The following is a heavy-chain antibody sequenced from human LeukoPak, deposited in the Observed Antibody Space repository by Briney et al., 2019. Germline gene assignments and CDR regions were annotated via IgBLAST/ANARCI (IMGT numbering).Heavy chain of an antibody. V-gene: IGHV4-61*01. CDR3: ATSRGFLRFLGRRGAYYFDY. Sequence: PSETLSLTCTVSGGSVSSGSYYWSWIRQPPGKGLEWIGYIYYSGSTNYNPSLKSRVTISVDTSKNQFSLKLSSVTAADTAVYYCATSRGFLRFLGRRGAYYFDYWGQGTLVTVSS. D-gene: IGHD3-3*01. J-gene: IGHJ4*02. CDR2: IYYSGST. CDR1: GGSVSSGSYY.